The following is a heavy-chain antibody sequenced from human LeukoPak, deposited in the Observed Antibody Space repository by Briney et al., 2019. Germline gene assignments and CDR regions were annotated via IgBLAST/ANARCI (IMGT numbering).Heavy chain of an antibody. CDR1: GFTVSSNY. J-gene: IGHJ6*03. Sequence: PGGSLSLSCAASGFTVSSNYMSWVRQAPGKGLEWVSIIYSGGSTYYADSVKGRFTISRDNSKNTLYLQMNSLRAEDTAVYYCARAGGGRSWRSKYSSGWYATDYYYMDVWGKGTTVTISS. CDR3: ARAGGGRSWRSKYSSGWYATDYYYMDV. D-gene: IGHD6-19*01. CDR2: IYSGGST. V-gene: IGHV3-53*01.